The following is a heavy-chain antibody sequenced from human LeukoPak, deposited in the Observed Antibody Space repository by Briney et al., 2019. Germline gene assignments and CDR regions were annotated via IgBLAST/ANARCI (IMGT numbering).Heavy chain of an antibody. CDR2: IYYTGNT. CDR3: ARDGAQYDSLDYEGEYYYYFGMDV. V-gene: IGHV4-59*01. J-gene: IGHJ6*02. D-gene: IGHD3-22*01. Sequence: SETLSLTCTVSGGSINNYYWSWIRRPPGKGLEWIGYIYYTGNTNYNPSLERRVTISVDRSKNQFSLKLNSVTAADTAVYYCARDGAQYDSLDYEGEYYYYFGMDVWGQGATVTVSS. CDR1: GGSINNYY.